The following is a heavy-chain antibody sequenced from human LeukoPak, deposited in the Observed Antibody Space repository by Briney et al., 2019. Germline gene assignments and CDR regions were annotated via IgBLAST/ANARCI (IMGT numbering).Heavy chain of an antibody. CDR2: IYYSGST. J-gene: IGHJ6*03. D-gene: IGHD3-16*02. V-gene: IGHV4-59*01. CDR1: GGSINSYY. Sequence: PSETLSLTCTVFGGSINSYYWSWIRQPPGKGLEWIGYIYYSGSTNYNPSLKSRVTISVDTSKNQFSLKLSSVTAADTAVYYCARDRSSYYYYYMDVWGNGTTVTVSS. CDR3: ARDRSSYYYYYMDV.